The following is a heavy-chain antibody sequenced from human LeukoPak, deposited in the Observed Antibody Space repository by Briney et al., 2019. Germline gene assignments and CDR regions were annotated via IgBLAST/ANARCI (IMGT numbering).Heavy chain of an antibody. D-gene: IGHD2-15*01. CDR2: IYYTGST. V-gene: IGHV4-39*01. J-gene: IGHJ4*02. Sequence: WVRQAPGKGLEWIGSIYYTGSTYYNPSLKSRVTISVDTSKNQFSLKLSSVTAAGTAVYQCARHFGYCSGGSCYHFDYWGQGTLVTVSS. CDR3: ARHFGYCSGGSCYHFDY.